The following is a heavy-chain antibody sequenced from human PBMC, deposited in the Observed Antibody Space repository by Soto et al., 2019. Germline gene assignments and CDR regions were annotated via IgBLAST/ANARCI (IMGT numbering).Heavy chain of an antibody. CDR2: IDYSGKT. D-gene: IGHD3-22*01. CDR1: GYLIISGYY. V-gene: IGHV4-38-2*02. CDR3: ARDLSSGYDSYYFAY. J-gene: IGHJ4*02. Sequence: ISGYLIISGYYWGWVRQTPGKGLEWLGSIDYSGKTYKNPSLKSRVSASVDLSQNQFSLNLRSVTAADTAVYFCARDLSSGYDSYYFAYWGQGTLVTVSS.